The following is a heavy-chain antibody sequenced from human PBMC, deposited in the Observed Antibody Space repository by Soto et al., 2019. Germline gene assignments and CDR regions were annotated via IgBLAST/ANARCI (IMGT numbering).Heavy chain of an antibody. J-gene: IGHJ6*02. CDR2: IYYSGST. CDR3: ARDAQWLDPPPNYYYGTAV. D-gene: IGHD6-19*01. V-gene: IGHV4-30-4*01. CDR1: GGSISSGDYY. Sequence: LSRTCTVSGGSISSGDYYWSWVRQPPGKGLEWIGYIYYSGSTYYNPSLKSRVTISVYTSKNQYSLKLRSVTAADTAVYYCARDAQWLDPPPNYYYGTAVCGQGTTVTVSS.